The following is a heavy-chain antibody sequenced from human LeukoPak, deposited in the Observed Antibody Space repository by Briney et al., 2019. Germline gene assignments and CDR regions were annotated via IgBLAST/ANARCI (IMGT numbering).Heavy chain of an antibody. D-gene: IGHD2-15*01. CDR1: GGSISNYY. J-gene: IGHJ1*01. CDR2: VYYSGST. V-gene: IGHV4-59*12. CDR3: ARVPTTYCSGGSCYSAEYFQH. Sequence: PSETLSLTCTVSGGSISNYYWSWIRQPPGKGLEWIGYVYYSGSTNYDPSLKSRVTISVDTSKNQFSLKLSSVTAADTAVYYCARVPTTYCSGGSCYSAEYFQHWGQGTLVTVSS.